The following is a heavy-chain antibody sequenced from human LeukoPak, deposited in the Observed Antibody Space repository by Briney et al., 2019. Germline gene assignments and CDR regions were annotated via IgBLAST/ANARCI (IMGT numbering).Heavy chain of an antibody. CDR1: GFTFSSYA. CDR2: ISGSGGST. V-gene: IGHV3-23*01. CDR3: AKGGSGSWYRNEDAFDI. J-gene: IGHJ3*02. Sequence: GGSLRLSCAASGFTFSSYAMSWVRQAPGKGLEWVSAISGSGGSTYYADSVKGRFTISRDNSKNTLYLQMNSLRAEDTAVYYCAKGGSGSWYRNEDAFDIWGQGTMVTVSS. D-gene: IGHD6-13*01.